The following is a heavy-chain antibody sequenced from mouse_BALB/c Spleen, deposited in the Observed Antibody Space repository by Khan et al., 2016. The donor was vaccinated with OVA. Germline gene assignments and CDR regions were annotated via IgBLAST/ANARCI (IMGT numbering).Heavy chain of an antibody. Sequence: EVKLEESGPSLVKPSQTLSLTCSVTGDSITSGYWNWIRKFPGNKLEYMGYISYSDDTFYNPSLKSRISITRDTSKNQYYLQLNSVTTEDTATYYWARWNFRYDGYFDYWGQGTTLTVSS. D-gene: IGHD2-14*01. CDR3: ARWNFRYDGYFDY. CDR1: GDSITSGY. V-gene: IGHV3-8*02. J-gene: IGHJ2*01. CDR2: ISYSDDT.